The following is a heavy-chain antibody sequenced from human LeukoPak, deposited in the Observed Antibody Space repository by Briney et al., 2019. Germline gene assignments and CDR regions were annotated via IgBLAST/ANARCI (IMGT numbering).Heavy chain of an antibody. Sequence: SQTLSLTCTGSGGSISSGSYFWSCLRQPAGQGLEWVGRIYTSGSTNYNPSLKRRVTISVDTSKNQFPLKLSSVTAADTAVYYCARDGSPQFDYWGQGTLVTVSS. D-gene: IGHD1-1*01. CDR3: ARDGSPQFDY. CDR1: GGSISSGSYF. J-gene: IGHJ4*02. V-gene: IGHV4-61*02. CDR2: IYTSGST.